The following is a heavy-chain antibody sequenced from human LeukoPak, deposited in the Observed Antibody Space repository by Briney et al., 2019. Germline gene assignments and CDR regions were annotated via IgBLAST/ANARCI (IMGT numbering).Heavy chain of an antibody. Sequence: GGSLRLSCAASGFTFSSYSMNWVRQAPGKGLEWVSSISSSSSYIYYADSVKGRFTISRDNAKNSLYLQMNSLRAEGTAVYYCARDSYGYHYYYMDVWGKGTTVTVSS. V-gene: IGHV3-21*01. CDR2: ISSSSSYI. CDR3: ARDSYGYHYYYMDV. J-gene: IGHJ6*03. D-gene: IGHD5-18*01. CDR1: GFTFSSYS.